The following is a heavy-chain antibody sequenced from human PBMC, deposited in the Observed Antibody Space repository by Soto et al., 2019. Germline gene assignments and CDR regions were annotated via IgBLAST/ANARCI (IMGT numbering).Heavy chain of an antibody. J-gene: IGHJ5*02. CDR1: GDSISSTHW. Sequence: SETLSLTCVVSGDSISSTHWWTWVRQTPGTGLEWIGEVYHTGSTKYNPSLKNRVTISLDTSNNQFSLNLKSLTAADTAVYYCARHHASWGQGTLVTVSS. CDR3: ARHHAS. CDR2: VYHTGST. D-gene: IGHD2-2*01. V-gene: IGHV4-4*02.